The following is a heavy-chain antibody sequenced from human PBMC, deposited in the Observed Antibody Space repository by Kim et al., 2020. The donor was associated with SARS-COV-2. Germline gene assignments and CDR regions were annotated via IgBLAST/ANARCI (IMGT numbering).Heavy chain of an antibody. Sequence: GGSLRLSCAASGFSFSSFAMSWVRQAPGKGLEWVSLIFGGGDGAYYAESAKGRFTISRDNSRNTLYLQMSSLRAEDTAIYYCAKMAGQQEGEYYFEYWG. J-gene: IGHJ4*01. CDR1: GFSFSSFA. D-gene: IGHD1-26*01. CDR3: AKMAGQQEGEYYFEY. V-gene: IGHV3-23*01. CDR2: IFGGGDGA.